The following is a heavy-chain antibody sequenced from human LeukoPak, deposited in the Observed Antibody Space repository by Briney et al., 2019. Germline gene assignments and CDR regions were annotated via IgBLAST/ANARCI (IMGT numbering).Heavy chain of an antibody. V-gene: IGHV1-8*01. J-gene: IGHJ3*02. CDR2: MNPNSGNT. CDR1: GYTFTSYD. Sequence: GASAKVSCKASGYTFTSYDINWVRQATGQGLEWMGWMNPNSGNTGYAQKFQGRVTMTRNTSMSTAYMELSSLRSEDTAVYYCARMKEYSSSDAFDIWGQGTMVTVSS. D-gene: IGHD6-6*01. CDR3: ARMKEYSSSDAFDI.